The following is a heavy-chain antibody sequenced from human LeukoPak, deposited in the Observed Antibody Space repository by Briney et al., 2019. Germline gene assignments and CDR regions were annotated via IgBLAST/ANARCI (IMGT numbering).Heavy chain of an antibody. V-gene: IGHV4-39*01. Sequence: SETLSLTCTVSGGSISSSSYLWGWIRQPPGKGLEWIGSIYYSGSTYYNPSLKSRVTIFVDTSKNQFSLKLSSVTAADTAVYYCARHARTIVVVPDHWGQGTLVTVSS. CDR1: GGSISSSSYL. CDR2: IYYSGST. CDR3: ARHARTIVVVPDH. D-gene: IGHD3-22*01. J-gene: IGHJ4*02.